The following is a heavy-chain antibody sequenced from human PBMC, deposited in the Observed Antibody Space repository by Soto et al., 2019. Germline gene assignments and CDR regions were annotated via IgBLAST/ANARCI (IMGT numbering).Heavy chain of an antibody. D-gene: IGHD2-21*01. CDR2: INPNSGAT. V-gene: IGHV1-2*02. J-gene: IGHJ4*01. CDR3: ARGVWVISQERAY. CDR1: GFNFAGSF. Sequence: GASVKVSCKASGFNFAGSFLHWVRQAPGQGLEWMGWINPNSGATKDAQKFQGRVTMTWDTSIRTAYMELVSLRFDDMAVYYCARGVWVISQERAYRGHVTRVTVPS.